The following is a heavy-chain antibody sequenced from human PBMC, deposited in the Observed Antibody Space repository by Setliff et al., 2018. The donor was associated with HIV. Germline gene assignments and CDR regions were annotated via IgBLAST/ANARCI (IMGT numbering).Heavy chain of an antibody. CDR2: IHHSGSS. CDR1: GGSIGGTHY. J-gene: IGHJ4*02. Sequence: PSETLSLTCAVSGGSIGGTHYWHWVRQPPGRGLEWIGDIHHSGSSNYNPSLKSRVTISVDTSNNQFSLKLTSVTAADMGVYYCARGRKKTLAVSGTRYFDFWGQGTLVTVSS. CDR3: ARGRKKTLAVSGTRYFDF. V-gene: IGHV4-4*02. D-gene: IGHD6-19*01.